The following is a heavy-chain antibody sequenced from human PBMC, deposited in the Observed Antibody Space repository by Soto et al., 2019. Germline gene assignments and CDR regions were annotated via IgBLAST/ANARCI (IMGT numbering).Heavy chain of an antibody. J-gene: IGHJ6*02. CDR3: ARGSSSYYDYGMDV. CDR2: IYDSGST. Sequence: SETLSLTCTVSGDSISRGGYSWTWIRQPPGKALEWIGNIYDSGSTSYNPPLKSRVTISVDRSKNQFSLKLTSVTAADTAVYFCARGSSSYYDYGMDVWGQGTTVTVSS. V-gene: IGHV4-30-2*01. CDR1: GDSISRGGYS. D-gene: IGHD6-6*01.